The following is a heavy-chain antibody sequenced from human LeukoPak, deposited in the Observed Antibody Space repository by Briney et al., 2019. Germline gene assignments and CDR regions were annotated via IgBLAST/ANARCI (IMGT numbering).Heavy chain of an antibody. V-gene: IGHV4-4*07. CDR1: GGSISSYY. Sequence: SETLSLTCTVSGGSISSYYWSWIRRPAGKGLEWIGRIYTSGSTNYNPSLKSRVTISVDTSKNQFSLKLSSVTAADTAVYYCTRGVLPRGGKGIAARTYYFDYWGQGTLVTVSS. J-gene: IGHJ4*02. D-gene: IGHD6-6*01. CDR2: IYTSGST. CDR3: TRGVLPRGGKGIAARTYYFDY.